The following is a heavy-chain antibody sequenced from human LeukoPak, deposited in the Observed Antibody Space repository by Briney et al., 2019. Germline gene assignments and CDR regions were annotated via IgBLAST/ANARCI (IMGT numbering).Heavy chain of an antibody. D-gene: IGHD2-15*01. CDR1: GYMFTGYY. V-gene: IGHV1-2*02. CDR3: ARRDINTWAIDY. Sequence: ASVKVSCKASGYMFTGYYMHWVRQAPGQGPEWLGWINPNSGDANYAQNFQGRVTMTRDTSIGTAYMEVSRLRSDDTAVYYCARRDINTWAIDYWGQGTLVTVSS. CDR2: INPNSGDA. J-gene: IGHJ4*02.